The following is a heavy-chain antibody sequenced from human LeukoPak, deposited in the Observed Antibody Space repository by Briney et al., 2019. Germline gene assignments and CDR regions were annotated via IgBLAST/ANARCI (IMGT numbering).Heavy chain of an antibody. CDR3: ARSWVTGYGTVLDH. V-gene: IGHV5-51*01. D-gene: IGHD2-21*02. CDR2: IYPGDSDT. Sequence: SGESLKISCKGSGFSFTSYWIGWVRQVPGKGLEWMGIIYPGDSDTRYSPSFQGQVTISADNSINTAYLQWSSLKASDTAIYYCARSWVTGYGTVLDHWGQGTLVTVSS. CDR1: GFSFTSYW. J-gene: IGHJ4*02.